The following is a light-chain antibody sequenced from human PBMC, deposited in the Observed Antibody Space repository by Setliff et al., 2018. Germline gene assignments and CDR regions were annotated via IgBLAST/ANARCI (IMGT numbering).Light chain of an antibody. V-gene: IGLV1-51*01. CDR3: ATWDFSLRGVV. CDR1: SSNIGSSY. Sequence: QSALTQPPSVSAAPRQKVTISCSGSSSNIGSSYVSWYQQVPGTAPKLLIYDNNKRPSGIPDRFSGSKSGASGTLGITGLQTGDEAEYYCATWDFSLRGVVFGGGTKGTVL. J-gene: IGLJ2*01. CDR2: DNN.